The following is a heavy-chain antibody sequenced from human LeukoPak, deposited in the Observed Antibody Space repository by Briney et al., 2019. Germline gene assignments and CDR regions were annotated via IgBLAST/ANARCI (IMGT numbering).Heavy chain of an antibody. CDR2: ISYDGSNK. Sequence: PGGSLRLSCAASGFTFSSYGMHWVRQAPGKGLEWVAVISYDGSNKYYADSVKGRFTISRDNSKNTLYLQMNSLRAEDTAVYYCAKVGGGYDFWSGYYRYWGQGTLVTVSS. J-gene: IGHJ4*02. V-gene: IGHV3-30*18. CDR1: GFTFSSYG. D-gene: IGHD3-3*01. CDR3: AKVGGGYDFWSGYYRY.